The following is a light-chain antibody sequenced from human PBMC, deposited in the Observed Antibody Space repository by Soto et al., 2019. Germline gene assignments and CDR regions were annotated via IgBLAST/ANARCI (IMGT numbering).Light chain of an antibody. J-gene: IGKJ4*01. Sequence: AIQLTQSPSSLSASVGDRVTITCRASQGVNSALAWYQQKPGKTPNLLIYDASRLESGVPSRFSGSGYGTDFTLTISSLQPEDFAIYYCQQFKSYPLTFGGGTKVEIE. CDR2: DAS. V-gene: IGKV1-13*02. CDR3: QQFKSYPLT. CDR1: QGVNSA.